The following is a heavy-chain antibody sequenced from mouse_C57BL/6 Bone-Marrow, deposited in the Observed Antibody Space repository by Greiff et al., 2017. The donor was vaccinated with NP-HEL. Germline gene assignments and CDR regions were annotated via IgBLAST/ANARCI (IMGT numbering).Heavy chain of an antibody. V-gene: IGHV5-12*01. CDR3: ARQRGSSPWFAY. J-gene: IGHJ3*01. CDR2: ISNGGGST. CDR1: GFTFSDYY. D-gene: IGHD1-1*01. Sequence: DVMLVESGGGLVQPGGSLKLSCAASGFTFSDYYMYWVRQTPEERLEWVAYISNGGGSTYYPDTVKGRFTISRDNAKNTLYLQMSRLKSEDTAMYYCARQRGSSPWFAYWGQGTLVTVSA.